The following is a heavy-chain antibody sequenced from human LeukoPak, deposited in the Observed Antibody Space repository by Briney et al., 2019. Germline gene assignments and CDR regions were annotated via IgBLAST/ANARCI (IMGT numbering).Heavy chain of an antibody. CDR2: ISYDGSNK. CDR1: GFTFSSYA. V-gene: IGHV3-30*04. CDR3: AREDSGVDGYFDL. J-gene: IGHJ2*01. Sequence: GGSLRLSCAASGFTFSSYAMHWVRQAPGKGLGGGAVISYDGSNKYYADSVKGRFTISRDNSKNTLYLQMNSLRAEDTAVYYCAREDSGVDGYFDLWGRGTLVTVSS. D-gene: IGHD1-26*01.